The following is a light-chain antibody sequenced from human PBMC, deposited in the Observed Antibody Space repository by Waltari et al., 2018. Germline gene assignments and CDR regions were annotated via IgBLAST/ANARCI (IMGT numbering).Light chain of an antibody. CDR2: GVR. V-gene: IGLV2-14*03. Sequence: QSALTQPVSVSGSLGQSITISCTGTSSDVGGYDYVSWYQQHPNKAPRLLIDGVRNRPSGISSRFSASKSGNTASLTISGLQSDDESHYYCSSYTRSGARIFGSGTKVTVL. CDR1: SSDVGGYDY. CDR3: SSYTRSGARI. J-gene: IGLJ6*01.